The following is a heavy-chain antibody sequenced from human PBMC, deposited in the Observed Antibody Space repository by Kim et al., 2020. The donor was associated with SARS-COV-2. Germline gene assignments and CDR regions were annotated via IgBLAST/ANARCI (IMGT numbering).Heavy chain of an antibody. Sequence: YATEYAVSVQGRFTVSRDDSKNPAYLQMNGLKTEDTAVYYCATYIDYFFNYWGQGILVTVSS. V-gene: IGHV3-73*01. D-gene: IGHD3-9*01. CDR3: ATYIDYFFNY. J-gene: IGHJ4*02. CDR2: YAT.